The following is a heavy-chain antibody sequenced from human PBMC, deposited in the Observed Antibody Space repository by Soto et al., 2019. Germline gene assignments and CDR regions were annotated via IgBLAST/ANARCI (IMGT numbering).Heavy chain of an antibody. J-gene: IGHJ4*02. D-gene: IGHD6-19*01. V-gene: IGHV3-23*01. Sequence: GGSLRLSCAASGFTFSSYAMSWVRQAPGKGLEWVSAISGSGGSTYYADSVKGRFTISRDNSKNTLYLQMNSLRAEDTAVYYCAKDGLGSSGWKPNDPYWGQGTLVTVSS. CDR2: ISGSGGST. CDR3: AKDGLGSSGWKPNDPY. CDR1: GFTFSSYA.